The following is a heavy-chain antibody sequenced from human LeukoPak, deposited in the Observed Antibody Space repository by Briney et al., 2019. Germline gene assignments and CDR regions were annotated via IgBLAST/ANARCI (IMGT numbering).Heavy chain of an antibody. V-gene: IGHV4-59*12. Sequence: SETLSLTCTVSGGSISSYYWSWIRQPPGKGLGWIGYIYYSGSTYYNPSLKSRVTISVDTSKNQFSLKLSSVTAADTAVYYCAREVVRGVRGVMGDAFDIWGQGTMVTVSS. CDR2: IYYSGST. J-gene: IGHJ3*02. CDR3: AREVVRGVRGVMGDAFDI. D-gene: IGHD3-10*01. CDR1: GGSISSYY.